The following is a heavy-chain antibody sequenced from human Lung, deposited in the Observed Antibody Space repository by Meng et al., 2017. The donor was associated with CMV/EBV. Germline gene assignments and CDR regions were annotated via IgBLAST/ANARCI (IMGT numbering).Heavy chain of an antibody. CDR1: GGSLSGYY. Sequence: SETLSLXXGIYGGSLSGYYWSWIRQTPGKGLEWIGEIRHSGDITNYNPSLKSRVTISIDTSKKQFSLKLSAVTAADTAVYYCARQYSSSYYSDYWGQGTLATVSS. CDR2: IRHSGDIT. CDR3: ARQYSSSYYSDY. J-gene: IGHJ4*02. D-gene: IGHD6-6*01. V-gene: IGHV4-34*01.